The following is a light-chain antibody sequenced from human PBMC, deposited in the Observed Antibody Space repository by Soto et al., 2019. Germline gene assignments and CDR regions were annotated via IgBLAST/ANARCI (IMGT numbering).Light chain of an antibody. CDR2: DVT. CDR3: CSFVGSFSYV. J-gene: IGLJ1*01. Sequence: QSVLTQPRSVSGSPGQSVTISCTGTSSDVGRYDYVSWYQQHPGKAPKLIIYDVTERPAGVPDRFSGSKSGNTASLTISGLQAEDEADYSCCSFVGSFSYVFGGGTKLTVL. V-gene: IGLV2-11*01. CDR1: SSDVGRYDY.